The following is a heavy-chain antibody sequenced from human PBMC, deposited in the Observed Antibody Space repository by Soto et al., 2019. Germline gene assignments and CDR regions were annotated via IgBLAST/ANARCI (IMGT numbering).Heavy chain of an antibody. V-gene: IGHV3-21*01. Sequence: GGSLRLSCAASGFTFSSYSMNWVRQAPGKGLEWVSSISSSSSSYIYYADSVKGRFTISRDNAKNSLYLQMNSLRVEDTAVYYCARVDGTGNKCRTYYYYDMDVGGQGTTVTVSS. CDR3: ARVDGTGNKCRTYYYYDMDV. CDR2: ISSSSSSYI. D-gene: IGHD2-8*02. J-gene: IGHJ6*02. CDR1: GFTFSSYS.